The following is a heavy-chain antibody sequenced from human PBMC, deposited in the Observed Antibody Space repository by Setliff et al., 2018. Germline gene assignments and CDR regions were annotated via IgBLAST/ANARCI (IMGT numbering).Heavy chain of an antibody. J-gene: IGHJ5*02. CDR3: ARDGPHCVTSSCPGAWFDP. CDR2: IYTSGSI. V-gene: IGHV4-4*08. D-gene: IGHD2-2*01. Sequence: SETLSLTCAVYGGSFSGYYWNWIRQPPGKGLEWIGNIYTSGSIKYNPSLRSRVTISVDTSKNQFSVKLSSVTAADTAVYYCARDGPHCVTSSCPGAWFDPWGQGILVTVSS. CDR1: GGSFSGYY.